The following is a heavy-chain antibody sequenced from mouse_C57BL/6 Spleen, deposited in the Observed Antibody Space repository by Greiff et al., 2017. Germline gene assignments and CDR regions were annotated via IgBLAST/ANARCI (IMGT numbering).Heavy chain of an antibody. V-gene: IGHV2-2*01. D-gene: IGHD1-1*01. J-gene: IGHJ4*01. CDR3: ARITKVVEDYAMDY. CDR2: IWSGGST. CDR1: GFSLTSYG. Sequence: QVQLQQSGPGLVQPSPSLSISCTVSGFSLTSYGVHWVRQSPGKGLEWLGVIWSGGSTDYNAAFISRLSIRKDNSKSQVFFKMNRLQADDTAIYYWARITKVVEDYAMDYWGQGTSVTVSS.